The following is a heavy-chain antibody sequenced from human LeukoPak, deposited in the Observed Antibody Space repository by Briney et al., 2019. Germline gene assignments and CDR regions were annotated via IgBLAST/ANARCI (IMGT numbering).Heavy chain of an antibody. CDR1: GFTFSSYA. V-gene: IGHV3-23*01. D-gene: IGHD4-11*01. J-gene: IGHJ6*02. CDR2: ISGSGGST. Sequence: AGGSLRLSCAASGFTFSSYAMSWVRQAPGKGLEWVSAISGSGGSTYYADSVKGRFTISRDNAKNSLYLQMNSLRAEDTAVYYCATTTVTAYYYYGMDVWGQGTTVTVSS. CDR3: ATTTVTAYYYYGMDV.